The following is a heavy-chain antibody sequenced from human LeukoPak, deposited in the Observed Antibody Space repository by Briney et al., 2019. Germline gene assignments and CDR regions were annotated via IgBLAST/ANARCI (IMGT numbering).Heavy chain of an antibody. D-gene: IGHD2-15*01. CDR1: GYTFTSYG. CDR2: ISAYNGNT. J-gene: IGHJ4*01. CDR3: ARLGYCSGGSCYSKDY. V-gene: IGHV1-18*01. Sequence: ASVKVSCKASGYTFTSYGISWVRQAPGQGLEWMGWISAYNGNTNYAQKLQGRVTMTTDTSTSTAYMELRSLRSDDTAVYYCARLGYCSGGSCYSKDYWGQEPWSPSPQ.